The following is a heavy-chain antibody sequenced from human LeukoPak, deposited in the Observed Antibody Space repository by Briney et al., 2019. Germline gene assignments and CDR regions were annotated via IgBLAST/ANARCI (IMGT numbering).Heavy chain of an antibody. D-gene: IGHD3-10*01. V-gene: IGHV3-7*01. CDR3: ARGPEYYYGSGKNWFDP. Sequence: GGSLRPSCAASGFTFSSYWMSWVRQAPGKGLEWVANIKQDGSEKYYVDSVKGRFTISRDNAKNSLYLQMNSLRAEDTAVYYCARGPEYYYGSGKNWFDPWGQGTLVTVSS. CDR1: GFTFSSYW. CDR2: IKQDGSEK. J-gene: IGHJ5*02.